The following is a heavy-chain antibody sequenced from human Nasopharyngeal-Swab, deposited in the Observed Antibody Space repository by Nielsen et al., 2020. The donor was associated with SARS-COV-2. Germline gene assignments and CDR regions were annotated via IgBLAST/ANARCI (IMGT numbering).Heavy chain of an antibody. CDR2: ISSSGSPI. CDR1: GFTFSDYY. CDR3: ARDRGIAAAGTGFGNWFDP. V-gene: IGHV3-11*01. D-gene: IGHD6-13*01. J-gene: IGHJ5*02. Sequence: GGSMRLSCAASGFTFSDYYMSWIRQAPGKGLEWVSYISSSGSPIYYADSVKGRFTISRDNAKNSLYLQMNSLRAEDTAVYYCARDRGIAAAGTGFGNWFDPWGQGTLVTVSS.